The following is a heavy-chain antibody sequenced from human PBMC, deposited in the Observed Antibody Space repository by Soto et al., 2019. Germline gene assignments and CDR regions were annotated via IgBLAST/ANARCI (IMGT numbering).Heavy chain of an antibody. CDR1: GFTFSSYW. CDR3: AREDTLYYYGSGTGREELYMDV. Sequence: GGSLRLSCAASGFTFSSYWMSWVRQAPGKGLEWVANIKQDGSEKYYGDSVKGRFTISRDNAKNSLYLQMNSLRAEDTAVYYCAREDTLYYYGSGTGREELYMDVWGKGTTVTVSS. CDR2: IKQDGSEK. D-gene: IGHD3-10*01. J-gene: IGHJ6*03. V-gene: IGHV3-7*01.